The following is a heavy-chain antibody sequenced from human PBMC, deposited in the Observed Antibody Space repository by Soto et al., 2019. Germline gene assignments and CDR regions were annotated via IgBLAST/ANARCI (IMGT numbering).Heavy chain of an antibody. CDR1: GFTFSSYA. CDR2: ISYDGSNK. CDR3: ARVVSGPGY. J-gene: IGHJ4*02. Sequence: SGGSLRLSCAASGFTFSSYAMHWVRQAPGKGLEWVAVISYDGSNKYYADSVKGRFTISRDNSKNTLYLQMNSLRAEDTAVYYCARVVSGPGYWGQGTLVTVSS. V-gene: IGHV3-30-3*01. D-gene: IGHD5-12*01.